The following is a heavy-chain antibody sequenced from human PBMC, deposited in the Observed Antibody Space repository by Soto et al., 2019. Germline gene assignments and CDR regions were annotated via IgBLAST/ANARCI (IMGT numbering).Heavy chain of an antibody. D-gene: IGHD3-16*01. V-gene: IGHV1-3*01. CDR3: AREGYDYIWGSYAVVAGTYYFDY. CDR1: GYTFTSYA. CDR2: INAYNGNT. J-gene: IGHJ4*02. Sequence: ASVKVSCKASGYTFTSYAMHWVRQAPGQRLEWMGWINAYNGNTKYAQKFQGRVTMTRDTSTSTAYMELRSLRSDDTAVYYCAREGYDYIWGSYAVVAGTYYFDYWGQGTLVTVLL.